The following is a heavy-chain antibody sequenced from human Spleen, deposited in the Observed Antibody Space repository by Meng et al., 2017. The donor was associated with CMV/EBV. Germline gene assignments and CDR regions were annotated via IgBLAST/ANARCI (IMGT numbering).Heavy chain of an antibody. J-gene: IGHJ4*02. CDR2: INSIGTTI. CDR1: GFIFSDYY. V-gene: IGHV3-11*01. CDR3: ARDYGDYLYDY. Sequence: GESLKISCAASGFIFSDYYMIWIRQAPGKGLEWISYINSIGTTIYYADSVKGRFTISRDNTKNSLFLQMNSLRAEDTAVYYCARDYGDYLYDYWGQGTLVTVSS. D-gene: IGHD4-17*01.